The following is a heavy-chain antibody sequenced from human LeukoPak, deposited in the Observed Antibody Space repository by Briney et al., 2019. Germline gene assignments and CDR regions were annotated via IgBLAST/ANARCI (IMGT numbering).Heavy chain of an antibody. CDR3: TKGDDHDYIWGSYKSYVFAI. CDR1: GFTFSSYA. Sequence: GRSLRLSCAASGFTFSSYAMHWVRQAPGKGLEWVAVISYDGSNKYYADSVKGRFTISRDNSKNTLYLQMNSLRGEDTAVYYCTKGDDHDYIWGSYKSYVFAIWGQGTMVTVSS. V-gene: IGHV3-30-3*01. CDR2: ISYDGSNK. D-gene: IGHD3-16*01. J-gene: IGHJ3*02.